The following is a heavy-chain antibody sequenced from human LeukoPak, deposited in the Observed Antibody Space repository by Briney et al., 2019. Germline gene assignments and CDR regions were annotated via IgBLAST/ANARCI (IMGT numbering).Heavy chain of an antibody. CDR3: ARDHCGGDCYSEGFDY. V-gene: IGHV1-2*02. CDR1: GYTFTSYG. J-gene: IGHJ4*02. D-gene: IGHD2-21*02. CDR2: INPNSGGT. Sequence: ASVKVSCKASGYTFTSYGISWVRQAPGQGLEWMGWINPNSGGTNYAQKFQGRVTMTRDTSISTAYMELSRLRSDDTAVYYCARDHCGGDCYSEGFDYWGQGTLVTVSS.